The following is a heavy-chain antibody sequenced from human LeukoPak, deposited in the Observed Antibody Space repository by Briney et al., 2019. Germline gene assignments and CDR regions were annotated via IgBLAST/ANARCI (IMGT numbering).Heavy chain of an antibody. D-gene: IGHD2-2*02. CDR1: GYTFTGYY. CDR3: ARGPWIVVVPAAIAAFDI. J-gene: IGHJ3*02. V-gene: IGHV1-2*02. Sequence: ASVKVSCKASGYTFTGYYMHWVRQAPGQGLEWMGWINPNSGGTNYAQKLQGRVTMTTDTSTSTAYMELRSLRSDDTAVYYCARGPWIVVVPAAIAAFDIWGQGTMVTVSS. CDR2: INPNSGGT.